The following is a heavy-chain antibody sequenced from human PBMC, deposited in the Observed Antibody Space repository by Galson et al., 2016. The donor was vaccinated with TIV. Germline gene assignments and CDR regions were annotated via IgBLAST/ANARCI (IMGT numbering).Heavy chain of an antibody. J-gene: IGHJ3*01. Sequence: QSGAEVKKPGESLKISCQSSGSKFNRYWIGWVRQMPGKGPEWMGIIYPGDSDSRKSPSFQGQVTMSVDKSINTAYLQLSRLKASDTAMYYCARESENAYDVWGQGTLVTVSS. CDR2: IYPGDSDS. CDR3: ARESENAYDV. V-gene: IGHV5-51*01. CDR1: GSKFNRYW.